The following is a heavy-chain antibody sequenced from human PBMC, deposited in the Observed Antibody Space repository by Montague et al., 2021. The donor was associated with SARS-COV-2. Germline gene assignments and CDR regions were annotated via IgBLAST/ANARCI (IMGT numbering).Heavy chain of an antibody. V-gene: IGHV5-10-1*01. CDR3: ARHLGGYYDYLWGNSREDYFDX. CDR2: IDPGDSST. CDR1: GYYFISYW. J-gene: IGHJ4*02. D-gene: IGHD3-16*02. Sequence: QSGAEVKKPGESLRISCKGSGYYFISYWITWVRQMPGKGLEWMGKIDPGDSSTNYSPSFQGHVTISADKSSSTAYLQWSGLKASDTAMYYCARHLGGYYDYLWGNSREDYFDXWGKGTLVTVSS.